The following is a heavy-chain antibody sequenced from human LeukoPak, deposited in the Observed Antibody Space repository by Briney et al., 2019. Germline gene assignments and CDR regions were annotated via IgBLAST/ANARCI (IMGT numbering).Heavy chain of an antibody. J-gene: IGHJ6*03. CDR3: ARQISDYYYYYIDV. V-gene: IGHV4-39*01. CDR2: IYYSGTH. CDR1: GGSISSSHYY. D-gene: IGHD3-3*01. Sequence: SETLSLTCTLSGGSISSSHYYWGWIRQPPGKGLEWIGTIYYSGTHYYNPSLESRVTMSEDTSKNHFSLTLRSVTATDTAVYYCARQISDYYYYYIDVWGKGTTVTVSS.